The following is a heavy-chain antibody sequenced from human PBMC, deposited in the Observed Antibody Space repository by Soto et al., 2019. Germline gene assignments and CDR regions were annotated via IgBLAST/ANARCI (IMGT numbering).Heavy chain of an antibody. Sequence: QVQLVQSGAEVKKPGASVKVSCKASGDPFINYDIKWVRQATGQGLEWMGWMNPNSGNTGYARKFQGSVTMTRNTSISTAYMELSSLRSEDTAVYYCARGRNGMDVWGQGTTVTVSS. V-gene: IGHV1-8*01. CDR3: ARGRNGMDV. CDR1: GDPFINYD. CDR2: MNPNSGNT. J-gene: IGHJ6*02.